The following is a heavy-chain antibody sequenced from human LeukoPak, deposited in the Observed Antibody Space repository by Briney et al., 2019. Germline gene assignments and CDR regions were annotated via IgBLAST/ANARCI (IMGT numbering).Heavy chain of an antibody. Sequence: KSSQTLSLTCAISGDSVSSNSAGWNWVRQSPSRGLEWLGRTYYRSKWYNDYAVSVKSRITINPDTSKNQFSLQLNSVTPEDTAVYYCARARGCSSTSSYGGGCFAPWGRETLVTVSS. V-gene: IGHV6-1*01. CDR3: ARARGCSSTSSYGGGCFAP. CDR2: TYYRSKWYN. J-gene: IGHJ5*02. CDR1: GDSVSSNSAG. D-gene: IGHD2-2*01.